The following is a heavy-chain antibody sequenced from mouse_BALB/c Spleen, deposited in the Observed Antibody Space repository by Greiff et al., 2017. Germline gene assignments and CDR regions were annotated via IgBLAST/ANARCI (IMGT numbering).Heavy chain of an antibody. V-gene: IGHV1S127*01. CDR1: GYTFTSYW. J-gene: IGHJ1*01. CDR3: TRKGDWYFDV. CDR2: IDPSDSYT. Sequence: QVQLKQPGAELVKPGASVKMSCKASGYTFTSYWMHWVKQRPGQGLEWIGVIDPSDSYTSYNQKFKGKATLTVDTSSSTAYMQLSSLTSEDSAVYYCTRKGDWYFDVWGAGTTVTVSS.